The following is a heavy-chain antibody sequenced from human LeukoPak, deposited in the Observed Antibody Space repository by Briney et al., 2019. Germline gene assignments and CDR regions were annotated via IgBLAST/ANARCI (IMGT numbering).Heavy chain of an antibody. V-gene: IGHV3-53*01. CDR3: ARSDTSGAFDI. CDR1: GFTVSSNY. Sequence: GGSLRLSCAASGFTVSSNYMNWVRQAPGKGLEWVSVLYSGGSTYYADSVKGRFTISRDNSRNTLYLQMNSLRAEDTAVYYCARSDTSGAFDIWGQETMVTVSS. J-gene: IGHJ3*02. D-gene: IGHD3-10*01. CDR2: LYSGGST.